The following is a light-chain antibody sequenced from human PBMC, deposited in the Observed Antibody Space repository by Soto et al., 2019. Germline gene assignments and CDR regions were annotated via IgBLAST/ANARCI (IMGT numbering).Light chain of an antibody. CDR1: QSINNW. CDR2: DAS. Sequence: DIQMTQSPSTLSASVGDRVTIICRASQSINNWLAWYQQKPGKAPKLMIYDASSLESGVPSRFSGRGSGTEFTLTISSLQPDDFATYYCQQYNTYWTFGQGTKVDI. V-gene: IGKV1-5*02. CDR3: QQYNTYWT. J-gene: IGKJ1*01.